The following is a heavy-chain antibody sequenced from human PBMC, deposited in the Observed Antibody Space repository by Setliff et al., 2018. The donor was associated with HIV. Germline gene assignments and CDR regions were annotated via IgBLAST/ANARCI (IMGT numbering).Heavy chain of an antibody. CDR3: ARGYSAAGTLYYYGMDV. D-gene: IGHD6-13*01. CDR2: ISAYNGNT. Sequence: GASVKVSCKASGYTFTSYGISWVRQAPGQGLEWMGWISAYNGNTNYAQKLQGRVTMTTDTSTSTAYMELRSLRSDDTAVYYYARGYSAAGTLYYYGMDVWGQGTTVTVSS. V-gene: IGHV1-18*01. J-gene: IGHJ6*02. CDR1: GYTFTSYG.